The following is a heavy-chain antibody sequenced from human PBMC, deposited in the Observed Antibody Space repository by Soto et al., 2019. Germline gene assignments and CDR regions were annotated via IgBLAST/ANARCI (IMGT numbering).Heavy chain of an antibody. J-gene: IGHJ4*02. D-gene: IGHD5-18*01. CDR2: ISSSSSNI. CDR1: GFSFSTYR. Sequence: EVQLVESGGGLVYPGGSLRLSCAASGFSFSTYRMYWVRQAPGKGLEWVSYISSSSSNIYYADSVKGRFTISRDNAKNSVSLHMHSLRAEDTAVDFCAAGAYSYGPRLDYWGQGTLVTVSS. CDR3: AAGAYSYGPRLDY. V-gene: IGHV3-21*01.